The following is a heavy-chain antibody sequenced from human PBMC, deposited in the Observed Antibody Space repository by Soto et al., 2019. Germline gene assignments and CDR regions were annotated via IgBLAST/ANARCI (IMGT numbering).Heavy chain of an antibody. CDR3: ARQFDSDTISSLDP. J-gene: IGHJ5*02. Sequence: SVKVSCKASGGTFSRNTISWVRQAPGQGLEWMGGIMPIFGSANYAQKFQGRVTITADENTRTVYMELSRLRSEDTAIYYCARQFDSDTISSLDPWGQGTLVTVSS. CDR1: GGTFSRNT. D-gene: IGHD3-10*01. V-gene: IGHV1-69*13. CDR2: IMPIFGSA.